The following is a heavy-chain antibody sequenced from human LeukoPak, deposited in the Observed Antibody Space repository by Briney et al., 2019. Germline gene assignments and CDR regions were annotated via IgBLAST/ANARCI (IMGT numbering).Heavy chain of an antibody. D-gene: IGHD3-22*01. V-gene: IGHV1-18*01. Sequence: GASVKVSCKASGCTFTSYGISWVRQAPGQGLEWMGWISAYNGNTNYAQKLQGRVTMTTDTSTSTAYMELRSLRSDDTAVYYCARDPYYYDSSGYPFDYWGQGTLVTVSS. CDR3: ARDPYYYDSSGYPFDY. CDR1: GCTFTSYG. CDR2: ISAYNGNT. J-gene: IGHJ4*02.